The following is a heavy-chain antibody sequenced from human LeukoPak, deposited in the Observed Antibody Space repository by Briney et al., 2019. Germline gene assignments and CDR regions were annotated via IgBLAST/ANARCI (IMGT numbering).Heavy chain of an antibody. D-gene: IGHD3-22*01. V-gene: IGHV4-59*01. J-gene: IGHJ4*02. Sequence: SETLSLTCTVSGGSISSYYWSWIRQPPGKGLEWIGYIYYSGSTNYNPSLKSRVTISVDTSKNQFSLKLSSVTAADTAVYYCARGHSSGYYILDYWGQGTLVTVSS. CDR3: ARGHSSGYYILDY. CDR1: GGSISSYY. CDR2: IYYSGST.